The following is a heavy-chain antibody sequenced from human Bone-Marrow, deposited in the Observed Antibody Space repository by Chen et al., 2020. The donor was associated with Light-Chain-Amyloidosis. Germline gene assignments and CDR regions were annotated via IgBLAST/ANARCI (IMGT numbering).Heavy chain of an antibody. J-gene: IGHJ4*02. V-gene: IGHV5-51*01. Sequence: EVQLEQSGPEVIKPGESLKISCKGSGYTFPNYWIGWVRQMPGKGLEWMGVIYPDDSDTRYSPSVEDQVTISADKSITTAYLQWRSLKASDTARYYCARRRAGYNFDYWGQGTLVNVSS. D-gene: IGHD5-12*01. CDR3: ARRRAGYNFDY. CDR1: GYTFPNYW. CDR2: IYPDDSDT.